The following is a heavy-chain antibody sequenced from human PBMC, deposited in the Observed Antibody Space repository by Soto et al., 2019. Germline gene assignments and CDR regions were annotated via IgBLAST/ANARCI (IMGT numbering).Heavy chain of an antibody. CDR3: ARVNVGVVPATYAYYYYMDV. V-gene: IGHV1-8*01. CDR2: MNPNSGNT. Sequence: QVQLVQSGAEVKKPGASVKVSCKASGYTFTSYDINWVRQATGQGLEWMGWMNPNSGNTGYAQKFQGRVTMTRKTSIITAYMELSSLRSEDTAVYYCARVNVGVVPATYAYYYYMDVWGKGTTVTVSS. J-gene: IGHJ6*03. CDR1: GYTFTSYD. D-gene: IGHD2-2*01.